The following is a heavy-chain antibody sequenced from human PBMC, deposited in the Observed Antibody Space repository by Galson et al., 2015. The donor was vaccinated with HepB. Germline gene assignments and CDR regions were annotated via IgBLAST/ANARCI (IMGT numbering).Heavy chain of an antibody. CDR1: RFTVSSNY. CDR3: AKDQGDDYVNFYYYHGMDV. CDR2: IYTNGST. J-gene: IGHJ6*02. V-gene: IGHV3-66*03. Sequence: LRLSCAASRFTVSSNYMSWVRQAPGKGLEWVSVIYTNGSTYYADFVKGRFTISRDNSKNTLYLQMNSLRAEDTAVYYCAKDQGDDYVNFYYYHGMDVWGQGTTVTVSS. D-gene: IGHD4-17*01.